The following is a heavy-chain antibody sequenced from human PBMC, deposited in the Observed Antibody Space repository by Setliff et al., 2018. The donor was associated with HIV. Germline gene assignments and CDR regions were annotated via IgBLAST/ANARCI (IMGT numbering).Heavy chain of an antibody. CDR3: ATDPQKGGYYYYYMDV. CDR2: ISAYNGHT. Sequence: ASVKVSCKASGYTFTSYGISWVRQAPGQGLEWMGWISAYNGHTNYAQKLQGRVTITADESTNTAFMELGSLRSDDTAVYYCATDPQKGGYYYYYMDVWGKGTTVTVSS. J-gene: IGHJ6*03. CDR1: GYTFTSYG. D-gene: IGHD2-15*01. V-gene: IGHV1-18*01.